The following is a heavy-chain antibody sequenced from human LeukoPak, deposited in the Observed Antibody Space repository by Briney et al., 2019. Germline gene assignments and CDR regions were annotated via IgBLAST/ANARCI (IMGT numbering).Heavy chain of an antibody. CDR3: ARDLSIAAAGLPVQH. J-gene: IGHJ1*01. CDR2: ISAYNGNT. Sequence: GASVKVSCKASGYTFTSYGISWVRQAPGQGLEWMGWISAYNGNTNYAQKLQGRVTMTTDTSTSTAYMELRSLRSDDTAVYYCARDLSIAAAGLPVQHWGQGTLVTVSS. CDR1: GYTFTSYG. V-gene: IGHV1-18*01. D-gene: IGHD6-13*01.